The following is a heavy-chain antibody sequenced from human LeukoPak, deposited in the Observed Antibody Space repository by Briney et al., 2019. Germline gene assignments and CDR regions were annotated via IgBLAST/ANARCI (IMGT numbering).Heavy chain of an antibody. V-gene: IGHV4-59*08. CDR1: GGSISSYY. CDR2: IYYSGGT. Sequence: SETLCLTCTVSGGSISSYYWSWIRQPPGKGLEWIGYIYYSGGTNYNPSLKSRVTISVDTSKNQFSLKLSSVTAADTAVYYCARGDINWFDPWGQGTLATVSS. D-gene: IGHD2-15*01. CDR3: ARGDINWFDP. J-gene: IGHJ5*02.